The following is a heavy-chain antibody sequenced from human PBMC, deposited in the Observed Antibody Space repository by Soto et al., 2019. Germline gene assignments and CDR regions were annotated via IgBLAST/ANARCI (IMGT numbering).Heavy chain of an antibody. D-gene: IGHD5-12*01. Sequence: QVQLVQSGAEVKKPGASVRVSCKASGYTFSRYGISWVRQAPGQGREWMGWISGFNGNTKESEKLQGRVTLNTDTGAMTAHMDLRGLRSDDTAVYYWARACGYSTPWCFDNWGQGTLVTVSS. CDR2: ISGFNGNT. CDR3: ARACGYSTPWCFDN. CDR1: GYTFSRYG. V-gene: IGHV1-18*01. J-gene: IGHJ4*02.